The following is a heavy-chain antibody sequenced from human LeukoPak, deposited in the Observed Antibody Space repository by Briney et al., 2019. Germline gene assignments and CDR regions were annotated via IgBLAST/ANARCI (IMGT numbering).Heavy chain of an antibody. V-gene: IGHV3-7*01. D-gene: IGHD6-19*01. CDR1: GFTFSSYW. Sequence: PGGSLRLSCAASGFTFSSYWMSWVRQAPGKGLEWVASIKQDGSEKYYVDSVKGRFTISRDNAKNSLYLQMNSLRAEDTAVYYCARGGLGIAVAGTPWFDPWGQGTLVTVSS. CDR3: ARGGLGIAVAGTPWFDP. CDR2: IKQDGSEK. J-gene: IGHJ5*02.